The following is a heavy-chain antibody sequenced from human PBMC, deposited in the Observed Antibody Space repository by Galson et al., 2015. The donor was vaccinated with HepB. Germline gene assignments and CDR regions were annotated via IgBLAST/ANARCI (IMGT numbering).Heavy chain of an antibody. J-gene: IGHJ4*02. Sequence: LRLSCAASGFTFSAYWMSWVRQVPGKGLEWVADVNLDGSEMYYADSVKGRFTISRDNAERSVSLHMYSLRAEDTAVYYCAREVMIRTLAHKTPDYWGQGTRVPVSS. CDR2: VNLDGSEM. CDR3: AREVMIRTLAHKTPDY. CDR1: GFTFSAYW. D-gene: IGHD3-16*01. V-gene: IGHV3-7*03.